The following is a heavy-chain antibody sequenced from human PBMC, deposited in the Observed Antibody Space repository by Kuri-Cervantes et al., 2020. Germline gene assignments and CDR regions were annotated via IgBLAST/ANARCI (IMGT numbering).Heavy chain of an antibody. Sequence: SETLSLTCTVSGGSISSYYWSWIRQPAGKGLEWIGRIYTSGSTNYNPSLKRRDTMSVDTSKNQFSLKLSPVTAADTAVYYCARGYDFWSGYSLDYWGQGTLVTVSS. J-gene: IGHJ4*02. CDR1: GGSISSYY. CDR3: ARGYDFWSGYSLDY. CDR2: IYTSGST. D-gene: IGHD3-3*01. V-gene: IGHV4-4*07.